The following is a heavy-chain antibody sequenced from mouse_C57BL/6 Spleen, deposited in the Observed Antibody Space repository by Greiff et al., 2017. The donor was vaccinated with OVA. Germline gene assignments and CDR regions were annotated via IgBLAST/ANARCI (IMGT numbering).Heavy chain of an antibody. V-gene: IGHV5-16*01. CDR1: GFTFSDYY. Sequence: DVKLVESEGGLVQPGSSMKLSCTASGFTFSDYYMAWVRQVPEKGLEWVANINYDGSSTYYLDSLKSRFIISRDNAKNILYLQMSSLKSEDTATYYCAREASSGYGAMDYWGQGTSVTVS. D-gene: IGHD3-2*02. CDR2: INYDGSST. CDR3: AREASSGYGAMDY. J-gene: IGHJ4*01.